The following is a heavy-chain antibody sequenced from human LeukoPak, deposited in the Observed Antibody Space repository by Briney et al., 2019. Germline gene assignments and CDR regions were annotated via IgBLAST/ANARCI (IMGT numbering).Heavy chain of an antibody. CDR2: ISGSGGST. V-gene: IGHV3-23*01. CDR3: AKDGRWYYGMDV. CDR1: GVTFSSYV. J-gene: IGHJ6*02. D-gene: IGHD1-26*01. Sequence: PGGSLRLSCEASGVTFSSYVMSWVRQAPGKGLEWVSAISGSGGSTYYADSVKGRFTISRDNSKNTLYLQMNSLRAEDTAVYYCAKDGRWYYGMDVWGQGTTVTVSS.